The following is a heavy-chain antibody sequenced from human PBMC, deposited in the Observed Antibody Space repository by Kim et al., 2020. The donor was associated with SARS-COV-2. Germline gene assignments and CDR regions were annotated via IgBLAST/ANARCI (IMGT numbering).Heavy chain of an antibody. CDR3: ARHLRFGRFDY. J-gene: IGHJ4*02. Sequence: TNYNPALKSRVTISVDTSKNQFSLKLSSVTAADTAVYYCARHLRFGRFDYWGQGTLVTVSS. V-gene: IGHV4-59*08. CDR2: T. D-gene: IGHD3-3*01.